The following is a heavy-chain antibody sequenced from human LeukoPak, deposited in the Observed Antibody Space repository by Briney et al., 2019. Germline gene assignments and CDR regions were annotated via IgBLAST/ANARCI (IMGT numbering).Heavy chain of an antibody. CDR1: GGSISSGSYY. D-gene: IGHD2-21*02. V-gene: IGHV4-61*02. CDR3: ARVRGDLSIDF. Sequence: SQTLSLTCTVSGGSISSGSYYWSWIRQPAGKGLEWIGRIYTSGSTNYNPSLKSPVTISVDTSKNQFSLKLSSVTAADTAVYYCARVRGDLSIDFWGQGNLVTVSS. CDR2: IYTSGST. J-gene: IGHJ4*02.